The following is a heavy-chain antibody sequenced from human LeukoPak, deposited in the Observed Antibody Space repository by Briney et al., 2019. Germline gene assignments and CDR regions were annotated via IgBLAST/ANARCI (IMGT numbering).Heavy chain of an antibody. V-gene: IGHV3-23*01. CDR3: AKDRYSGRHFFSDH. Sequence: GGSLRLPCAASGFTLADYAMSWARQAPGKGLEWVSAISSRVSTTYYADSVRGRFTISRDSSKNTLYSQMDSLRAEDTAIYYCAKDRYSGRHFFSDHWGQGTLVTVSS. D-gene: IGHD1-26*01. CDR1: GFTLADYA. CDR2: ISSRVSTT. J-gene: IGHJ4*02.